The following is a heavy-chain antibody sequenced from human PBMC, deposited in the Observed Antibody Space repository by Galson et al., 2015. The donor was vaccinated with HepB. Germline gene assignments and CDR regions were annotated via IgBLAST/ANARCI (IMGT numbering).Heavy chain of an antibody. J-gene: IGHJ2*01. CDR1: GFTFSSYA. V-gene: IGHV3-23*01. Sequence: SLRLSCAASGFTFSSYAMSWVRQAPGKGLEWVSAISGSGGSTYYADSVKGRFTISRDNSKNTLYLQMNSLRAEDTAVYYCAKTSSSWYSGWYFDLWGRGTLVTVSS. CDR3: AKTSSSWYSGWYFDL. CDR2: ISGSGGST. D-gene: IGHD6-13*01.